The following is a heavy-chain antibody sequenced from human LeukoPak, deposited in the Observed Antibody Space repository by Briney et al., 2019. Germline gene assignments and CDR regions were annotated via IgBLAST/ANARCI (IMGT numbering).Heavy chain of an antibody. Sequence: APVKVSCKASGYTFTSYYMHWVRQAPGQGLEWMGIINPSGGSTSYAQKFQGRVTMTRDTSTSTVYMELSSLRSEDTAVYYCARGYYDSSGYYHDAFDIWGQGTMVTVSS. J-gene: IGHJ3*02. V-gene: IGHV1-46*01. CDR2: INPSGGST. CDR1: GYTFTSYY. D-gene: IGHD3-22*01. CDR3: ARGYYDSSGYYHDAFDI.